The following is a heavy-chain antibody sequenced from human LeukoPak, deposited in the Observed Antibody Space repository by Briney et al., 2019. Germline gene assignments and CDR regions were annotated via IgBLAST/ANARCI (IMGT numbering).Heavy chain of an antibody. D-gene: IGHD3-3*01. CDR3: ARDQNGGNFWSGYYQDPFDY. CDR1: GYTFTSYG. V-gene: IGHV1-18*01. Sequence: ASVKVSCKASGYTFTSYGISWVRQAPGQGLEWMGWISAYNGNTNYAQKLQGRVTMTTDTSTNTAYMELRSLRSDDTAVYYCARDQNGGNFWSGYYQDPFDYWGQGTLVTVSS. J-gene: IGHJ4*02. CDR2: ISAYNGNT.